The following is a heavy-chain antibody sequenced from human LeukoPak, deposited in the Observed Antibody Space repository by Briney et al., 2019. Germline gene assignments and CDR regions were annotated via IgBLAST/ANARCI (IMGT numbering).Heavy chain of an antibody. CDR3: ARGPPADYYDRSGFYPCFDY. CDR2: INHSGST. D-gene: IGHD3-22*01. J-gene: IGHJ4*02. Sequence: SETLSLTCAVYGGSVSGYYWSWIRQPPGKGLEWIGEINHSGSTSYNPSLKSRVTISVDMSKDQFSLKLGSVTAADTAVYYCARGPPADYYDRSGFYPCFDYWGQGALVTVSS. V-gene: IGHV4-34*01. CDR1: GGSVSGYY.